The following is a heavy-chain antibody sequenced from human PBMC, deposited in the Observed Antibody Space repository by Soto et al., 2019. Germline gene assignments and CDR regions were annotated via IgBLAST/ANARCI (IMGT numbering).Heavy chain of an antibody. CDR3: ARDFGSSGYFAY. CDR1: GGSISSGDYY. Sequence: LCGGSISSGDYYWSWIRQPPGKGLEWIGYIYYSGSTYYNPSLKSRVTISVDTSKNQFSLKLSSVTAADTAVYYCARDFGSSGYFAYWGQGTLVTVSS. J-gene: IGHJ4*02. V-gene: IGHV4-30-4*01. D-gene: IGHD3-22*01. CDR2: IYYSGST.